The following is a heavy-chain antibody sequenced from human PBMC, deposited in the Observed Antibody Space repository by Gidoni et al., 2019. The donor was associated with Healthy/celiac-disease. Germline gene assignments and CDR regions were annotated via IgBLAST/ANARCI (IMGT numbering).Heavy chain of an antibody. Sequence: QVQLVQSGAEVKKPGASVQVSCKASGYTFTSYGISWVRQAPGQGLEWMGWISAYNGNTNYAQKLQGRVTMTTDTSTSTAYMELRSLRSDDTAVYYCARANVVVPAATAYYYYYYMDVWGKGTTVTVSS. CDR3: ARANVVVPAATAYYYYYYMDV. D-gene: IGHD2-2*01. CDR2: ISAYNGNT. CDR1: GYTFTSYG. V-gene: IGHV1-18*01. J-gene: IGHJ6*03.